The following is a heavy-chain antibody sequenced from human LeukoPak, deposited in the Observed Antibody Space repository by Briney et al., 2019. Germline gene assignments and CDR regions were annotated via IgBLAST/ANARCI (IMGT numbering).Heavy chain of an antibody. J-gene: IGHJ3*02. CDR1: GYTFPDYY. CDR2: ISPNSGGT. Sequence: GASVTVSYKTSGYTFPDYYIHWVRQAPGQGPEWMGWISPNSGGTNYPQKLQDRVSMTRDTSINTAYMELSRLISYDTAVYYCVRDGAFDIWGQGTMVTVSS. V-gene: IGHV1-2*02. CDR3: VRDGAFDI.